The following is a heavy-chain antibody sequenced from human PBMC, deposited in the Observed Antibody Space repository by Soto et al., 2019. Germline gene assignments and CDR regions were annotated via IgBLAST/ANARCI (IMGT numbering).Heavy chain of an antibody. V-gene: IGHV3-7*05. CDR3: AREARRGIFGVVFPGSYYYYGMDV. J-gene: IGHJ6*02. CDR2: IKQDGSEK. CDR1: GFTFSSYW. D-gene: IGHD3-3*01. Sequence: PGGSLRLSCAASGFTFSSYWMSWVRQAPGKGLEWVANIKQDGSEKYYVDSVKGRFTISRDNAKNSLYLQMNSLRAEDTAVYYCAREARRGIFGVVFPGSYYYYGMDVWGQGTTVTVSS.